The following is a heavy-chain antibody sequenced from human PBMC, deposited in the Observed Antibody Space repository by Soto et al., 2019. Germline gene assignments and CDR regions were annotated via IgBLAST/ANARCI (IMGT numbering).Heavy chain of an antibody. D-gene: IGHD3-10*01. CDR3: AHSRNLITEDAQVGDFDY. CDR2: IYWDDDE. V-gene: IGHV2-5*02. Sequence: QITLKESGPTLVKPTQTLTLTCNFSGFSLTTDGVGVGWVRQPPGGALEWLSLIYWDDDERYSPYLKTILTITKDPSKNQVDLIMTNMDPVDTATYYCAHSRNLITEDAQVGDFDYWGQGILVTVSS. CDR1: GFSLTTDGVG. J-gene: IGHJ4*02.